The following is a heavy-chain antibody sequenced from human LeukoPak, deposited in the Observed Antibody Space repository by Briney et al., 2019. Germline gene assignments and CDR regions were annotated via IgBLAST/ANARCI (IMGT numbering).Heavy chain of an antibody. CDR3: AKAVAFIRGDTLDAFDG. D-gene: IGHD5-12*01. J-gene: IGHJ3*01. V-gene: IGHV3-9*01. CDR1: GFSFDDFA. Sequence: PGGSLRLSCAASGFSFDDFAMHWVRLRPGKGLEWVSGITWNRNSLDYADSVRGRFTISRNNAANALYLQMNDLRVEDSALYYCAKAVAFIRGDTLDAFDGWGHGTLVTVSS. CDR2: ITWNRNSL.